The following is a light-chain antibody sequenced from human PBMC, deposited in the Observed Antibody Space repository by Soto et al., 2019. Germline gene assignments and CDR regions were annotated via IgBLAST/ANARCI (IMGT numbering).Light chain of an antibody. V-gene: IGLV2-14*01. Sequence: QSALTQPASVSGSPGQSITISCAGTSSDVGGYDYVSWYQQHPGKAPKLMIYEVNNRPSGVSNRFSGSKSGNTASLTISGLQAEDEADYYCSSYTSRSTRVFGGGTKLTV. J-gene: IGLJ3*02. CDR1: SSDVGGYDY. CDR2: EVN. CDR3: SSYTSRSTRV.